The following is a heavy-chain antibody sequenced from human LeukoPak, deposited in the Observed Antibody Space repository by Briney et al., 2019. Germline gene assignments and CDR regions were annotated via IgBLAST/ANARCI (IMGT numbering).Heavy chain of an antibody. J-gene: IGHJ4*02. D-gene: IGHD3-22*01. V-gene: IGHV1-58*01. CDR2: IVVGSGNT. CDR1: GFTFTSSA. Sequence: SVKVSCKASGFTFTSSAVQWVRQARGQRLEWIGWIVVGSGNTNYAQKFQERVTITRDMSTSTAYMELSSLRSEDTAVYYCAASDTYYYDSSDPLTDYWGQGTLVTVSS. CDR3: AASDTYYYDSSDPLTDY.